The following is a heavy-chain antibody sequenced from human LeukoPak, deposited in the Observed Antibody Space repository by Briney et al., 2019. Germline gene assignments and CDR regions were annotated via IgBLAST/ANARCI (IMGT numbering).Heavy chain of an antibody. V-gene: IGHV4-59*08. J-gene: IGHJ4*02. D-gene: IGHD3-9*01. CDR3: ARATYYDILTGYYFDY. Sequence: PSETLSLTCTVSGGSISSYYWSWIRQPPGKGLEWIGYIYYSGSTNYNPSLKSRVTISIDPSKNHFSLKLSSVTAADTGVYYCARATYYDILTGYYFDYWGQGTLVTVSS. CDR1: GGSISSYY. CDR2: IYYSGST.